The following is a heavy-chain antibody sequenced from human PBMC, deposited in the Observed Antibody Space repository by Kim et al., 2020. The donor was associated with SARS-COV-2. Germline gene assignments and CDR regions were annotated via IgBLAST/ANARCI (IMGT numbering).Heavy chain of an antibody. CDR3: ARVRYYYDSSGYYRYYFDY. J-gene: IGHJ4*02. CDR2: IYTSGST. V-gene: IGHV4-4*07. CDR1: GGSISSYY. D-gene: IGHD3-22*01. Sequence: SETLSLTCTVSGGSISSYYWSWIRQPAGKGLEWIGRIYTSGSTNYNPSLKSRVTMSVDTSKNQFSLKLSSVTAADTAVYYCARVRYYYDSSGYYRYYFDYWGQGTLVTVSS.